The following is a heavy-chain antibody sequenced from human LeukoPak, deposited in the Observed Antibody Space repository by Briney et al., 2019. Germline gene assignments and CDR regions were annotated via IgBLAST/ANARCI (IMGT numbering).Heavy chain of an antibody. D-gene: IGHD3-22*01. CDR3: ARDYKYYYDSSGYYMYYFDY. Sequence: ASVKVSCKASGGTFSSYAISWVRQAPGQGLEWMGWISAYNGNTNYAQKLQGRVTMTTDTSTSTAYMELRSLRSDDTAVYYCARDYKYYYDSSGYYMYYFDYWGQGTLVTVSS. V-gene: IGHV1-18*01. J-gene: IGHJ4*02. CDR1: GGTFSSYA. CDR2: ISAYNGNT.